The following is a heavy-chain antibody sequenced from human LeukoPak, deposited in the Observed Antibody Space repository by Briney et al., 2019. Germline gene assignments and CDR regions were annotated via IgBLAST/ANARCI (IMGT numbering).Heavy chain of an antibody. CDR2: ISYDGSNK. V-gene: IGHV3-30*18. CDR1: GFTFRNYG. CDR3: AKPEPGTDYDGSGSYYAFDY. Sequence: QPGRTLRLSCAASGFTFRNYGMHWVRQAPGKGLEWVAVISYDGSNKYYADSVKGRFTISRDNSKNTLYLQMNSLRAEDTAVYYCAKPEPGTDYDGSGSYYAFDYWGQGTLVTVSS. J-gene: IGHJ4*02. D-gene: IGHD3-10*01.